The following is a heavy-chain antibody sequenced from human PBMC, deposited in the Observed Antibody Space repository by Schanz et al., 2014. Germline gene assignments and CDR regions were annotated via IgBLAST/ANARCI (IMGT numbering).Heavy chain of an antibody. V-gene: IGHV3-66*01. CDR1: GFTFSDAW. D-gene: IGHD6-19*01. Sequence: EVQLVESGGGLVKPGGSLRLSCAASGFTFSDAWMTWVRQPPGKGLEWVSLIDYAGSTNYADSVKGRMTVSRDTSKNALFLQMNNLRAEDTAVYYCASPPISVAGRLADYWGQGILVAVSS. CDR3: ASPPISVAGRLADY. CDR2: IDYAGST. J-gene: IGHJ4*02.